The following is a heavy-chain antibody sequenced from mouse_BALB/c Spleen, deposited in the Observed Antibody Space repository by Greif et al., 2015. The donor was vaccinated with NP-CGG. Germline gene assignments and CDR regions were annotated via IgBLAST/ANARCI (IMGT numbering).Heavy chain of an antibody. Sequence: VKLVESGAELAKPGASVKMSCKASGYTFTSYWMHWVKQRPGQGLEWIGYINPSTGYTEYNQKFKDKATLTADKSSSTAYMQLSSLTSEDSAVYYCARWDEGFAYWGQGTLVTVSA. CDR3: ARWDEGFAY. J-gene: IGHJ3*01. D-gene: IGHD4-1*01. V-gene: IGHV1-7*01. CDR2: INPSTGYT. CDR1: GYTFTSYW.